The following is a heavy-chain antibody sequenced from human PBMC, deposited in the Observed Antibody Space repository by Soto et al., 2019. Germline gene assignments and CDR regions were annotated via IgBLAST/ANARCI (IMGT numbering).Heavy chain of an antibody. CDR1: GYTFTSYD. D-gene: IGHD6-19*01. CDR3: ASSGSGWYLY. Sequence: QVQLVQSGAEVKKPGASVKVSCKASGYTFTSYDINWVRQATGQGLEWMGWMNPNSGNTGYAQKVQGRVTMTRNTYISTACIEPSSLRSEDTAGYYCASSGSGWYLYWGQGTLGTVYS. J-gene: IGHJ4*02. V-gene: IGHV1-8*01. CDR2: MNPNSGNT.